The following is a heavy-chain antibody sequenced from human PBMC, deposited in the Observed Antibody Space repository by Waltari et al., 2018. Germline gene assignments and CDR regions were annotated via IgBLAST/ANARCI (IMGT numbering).Heavy chain of an antibody. D-gene: IGHD6-6*01. V-gene: IGHV4-38-2*02. Sequence: QVQLQESGPGLVKPSETLSLTCTVSGYSISSGYYWGWIRQPPGKGLEWIGSIDTRWSPYYNPSLKRRVTISVDTSKNQFSLKLSSVPAADTAVYYCARDGSSSSSPGYWGQGTLVTVSS. CDR3: ARDGSSSSSPGY. J-gene: IGHJ4*02. CDR1: GYSISSGYY. CDR2: IDTRWSP.